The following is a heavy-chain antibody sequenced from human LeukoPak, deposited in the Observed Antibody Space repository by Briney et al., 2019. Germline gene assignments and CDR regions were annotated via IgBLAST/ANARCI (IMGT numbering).Heavy chain of an antibody. Sequence: ASVKVSCKVSGYTLTELSMHWVRQAPGKGLEWMGGFDPEDGETIYAQKFQGRVTMTEDTSTDTAYMELSSLRSEDTAVYYCARVPITIFGVVIHFDYWGQGTLVTVSS. CDR2: FDPEDGET. J-gene: IGHJ4*02. V-gene: IGHV1-24*01. CDR1: GYTLTELS. CDR3: ARVPITIFGVVIHFDY. D-gene: IGHD3-3*01.